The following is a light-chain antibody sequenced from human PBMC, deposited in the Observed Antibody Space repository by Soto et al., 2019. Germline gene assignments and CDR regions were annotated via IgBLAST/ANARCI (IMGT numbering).Light chain of an antibody. CDR1: QSVSKSD. CDR3: PQYATSPQT. CDR2: DAS. J-gene: IGKJ2*01. V-gene: IGKV3-20*01. Sequence: EIVLTQSPGTLSLSPGERATLSSRASQSVSKSDLAWFRQKRGQAPRLLIYDASSRATGIPDRFSGSGSGKDLPLTISSVEREGFAVYYCPQYATSPQTFGQGTKLEIK.